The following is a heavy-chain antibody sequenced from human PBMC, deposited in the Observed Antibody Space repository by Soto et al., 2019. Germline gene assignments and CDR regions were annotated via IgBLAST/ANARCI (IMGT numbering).Heavy chain of an antibody. D-gene: IGHD1-26*01. CDR2: MNPNSGNT. J-gene: IGHJ3*02. CDR3: ARERSSGAFDI. Sequence: QVQLVQSGAEVKKPGASVKVSCKTSGYTFTSYDINWVRQATGQGLEWMGWMNPNSGNTAYAQKFQGRVTMTRKTSTSTAYMERSSLRSEDTAVYYCARERSSGAFDIWGQGTMVTVSS. V-gene: IGHV1-8*01. CDR1: GYTFTSYD.